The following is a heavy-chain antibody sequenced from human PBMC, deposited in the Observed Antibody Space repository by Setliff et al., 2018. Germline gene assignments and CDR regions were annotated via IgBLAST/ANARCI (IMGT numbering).Heavy chain of an antibody. CDR1: GGTFSNYC. D-gene: IGHD6-25*01. CDR3: ARDTYNSEWYGQRSVDF. CDR2: IMPKFGTP. Sequence: GASVKVSCKASGGTFSNYCISWVRQAPGQGLEWMGGIMPKFGTPNRSQKFQGRVTITADESTSTAYMELRGLTSEDTAVYYCARDTYNSEWYGQRSVDFWGQGSLVTVSS. J-gene: IGHJ4*02. V-gene: IGHV1-69*13.